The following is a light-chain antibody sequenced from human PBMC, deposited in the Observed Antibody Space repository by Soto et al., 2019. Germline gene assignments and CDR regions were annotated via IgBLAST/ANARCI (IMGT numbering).Light chain of an antibody. Sequence: QPVLTQSSSASASLGSSVKLTCTLSSGHSGYIIAWHQQQPGKAPRYLMKVEGIGSYNKGSGVPDRFSGSSSGADRYLTIASLQAEDEADYYCETWDSHYWVFGGGTKRTVL. CDR2: VEGIGSY. J-gene: IGLJ3*02. V-gene: IGLV4-60*03. CDR3: ETWDSHYWV. CDR1: SGHSGYI.